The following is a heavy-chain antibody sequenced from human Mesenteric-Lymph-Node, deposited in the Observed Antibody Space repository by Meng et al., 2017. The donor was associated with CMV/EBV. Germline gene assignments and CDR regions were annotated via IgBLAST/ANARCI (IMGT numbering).Heavy chain of an antibody. D-gene: IGHD3-10*01. CDR1: GFIFSSYG. Sequence: GGSLRLSCAASGFIFSSYGMHWVRQAPGKGLEWVAFIKYDGNSKYYADSVKGRFSISRDTSKNTLYVQVNSLRPEDTAVYYCAKDRDPQYYYPSGVENWGQGTLVTVSS. V-gene: IGHV3-30*02. CDR2: IKYDGNSK. J-gene: IGHJ4*02. CDR3: AKDRDPQYYYPSGVEN.